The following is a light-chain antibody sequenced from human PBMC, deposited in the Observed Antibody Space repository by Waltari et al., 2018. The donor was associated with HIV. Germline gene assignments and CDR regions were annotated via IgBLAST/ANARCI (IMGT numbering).Light chain of an antibody. CDR1: QTIDQKS. CDR3: HVYGTSPRWT. V-gene: IGKV3-20*01. Sequence: VLTQSPATLSVSPGGNATLSCRASQTIDQKSVSWYQQRPGQAPRLVLFASSTRATGIPDRFRGSESGTEFTLTIRRLGPEDFAIYYCHVYGTSPRWTFGPGTRLE. CDR2: ASS. J-gene: IGKJ1*01.